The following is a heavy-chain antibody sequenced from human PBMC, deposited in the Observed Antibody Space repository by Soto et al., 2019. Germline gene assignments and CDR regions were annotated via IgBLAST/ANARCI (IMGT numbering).Heavy chain of an antibody. CDR2: ISGSGENT. CDR1: GFTFSNYA. Sequence: EVQLLESGGGLVQPGGSLRLSCAASGFTFSNYAMSWVRQAPGKGLEWVSPISGSGENTYYADSVKGRFTISRDNSKNTLYLQMNNPRAEDTAVYYCAKTRGQSYYHAMDVWGQGTTVIVSS. J-gene: IGHJ6*02. CDR3: AKTRGQSYYHAMDV. V-gene: IGHV3-23*01.